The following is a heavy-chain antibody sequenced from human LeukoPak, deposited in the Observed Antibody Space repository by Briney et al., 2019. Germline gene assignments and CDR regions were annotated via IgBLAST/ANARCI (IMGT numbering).Heavy chain of an antibody. D-gene: IGHD2-2*01. CDR2: IGNKAYRGTT. CDR3: TKENIVVVPAAMKYYYYYMDV. V-gene: IGHV3-49*03. Sequence: PGRSLRLSCTTSGFTFSDYPMSWFRQAPGKGLEWVGFIGNKAYRGTTEYAASVKGRFSISRDDSKSIAYLQMNSLKTEDTAVYFCTKENIVVVPAAMKYYYYYMDVWGKGTTVTVSS. J-gene: IGHJ6*03. CDR1: GFTFSDYP.